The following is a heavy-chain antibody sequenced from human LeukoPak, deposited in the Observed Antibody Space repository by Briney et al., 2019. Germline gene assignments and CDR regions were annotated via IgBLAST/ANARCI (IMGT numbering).Heavy chain of an antibody. CDR1: GGTFSSYA. D-gene: IGHD6-19*01. J-gene: IGHJ6*02. V-gene: IGHV1-69*13. Sequence: ASVKVSCKASGGTFSSYAISWVRQAPGQGLEWMGGIIPIFGTANYAQKFQGRVTITADESTNTAYMELSSLRSEDTAVYYCARCQWLVEKRDYYYYYGMDVWGQGTTVTVSS. CDR3: ARCQWLVEKRDYYYYYGMDV. CDR2: IIPIFGTA.